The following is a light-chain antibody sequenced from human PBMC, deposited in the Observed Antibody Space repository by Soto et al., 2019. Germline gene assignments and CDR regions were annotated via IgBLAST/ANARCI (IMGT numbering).Light chain of an antibody. CDR1: QTAISGY. CDR3: QQGFT. V-gene: IGKV3D-20*02. J-gene: IGKJ3*01. CDR2: GTS. Sequence: SFLTQSPATLSLSPGERATVSCRASQTAISGYLAWYQQKPGQAPRLLIYGTSSRASGVPDRFSGSTSGTDFILTINRLEPEDFAVYYCQQGFTFGPGTRVD.